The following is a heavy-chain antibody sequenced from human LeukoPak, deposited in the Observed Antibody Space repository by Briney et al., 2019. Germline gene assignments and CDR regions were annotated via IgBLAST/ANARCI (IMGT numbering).Heavy chain of an antibody. V-gene: IGHV4-34*01. D-gene: IGHD6-19*01. CDR1: GGSFSGYY. CDR2: INHSGST. J-gene: IGHJ3*01. Sequence: SETLSLTCAVYGGSFSGYYWSWIRQPPGKGLEWIGEINHSGSTNYNPSLKSRVTISVDTSKNQFSLKLTSVTAADTALYYCARETEKQWQYWGQGTMVTVSS. CDR3: ARETEKQWQY.